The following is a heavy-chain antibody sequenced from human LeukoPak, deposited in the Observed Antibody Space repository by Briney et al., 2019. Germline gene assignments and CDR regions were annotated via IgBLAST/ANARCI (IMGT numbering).Heavy chain of an antibody. CDR1: GFTFDDFG. CDR2: INSNGVRT. D-gene: IGHD3-22*01. J-gene: IGHJ5*02. Sequence: GGSLRLSSAASGFTFDDFGMTWVRQAPGKGLEWVSSINSNGVRTTYGDSVKGRFTISRDDANDSLYLLMHSLRAEDTAFYYCVRGTMIVGPWGQGTLVTVSS. V-gene: IGHV3-20*04. CDR3: VRGTMIVGP.